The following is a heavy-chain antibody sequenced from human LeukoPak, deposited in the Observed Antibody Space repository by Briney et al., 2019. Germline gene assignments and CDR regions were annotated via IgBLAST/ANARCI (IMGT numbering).Heavy chain of an antibody. D-gene: IGHD2-15*01. CDR1: GGSISSSNYC. V-gene: IGHV4-39*01. CDR3: ARLDGYCSGGSCYSVSFVDP. CDR2: IYYSGST. J-gene: IGHJ5*02. Sequence: PSETLSLTCTVSGGSISSSNYCWGWIRQPPGKGLEWIGSIYYSGSTYYNPSLKSRVTISVDTPKNQFSLKLSSVTAADTAVYYCARLDGYCSGGSCYSVSFVDPWGQGTLVTVSS.